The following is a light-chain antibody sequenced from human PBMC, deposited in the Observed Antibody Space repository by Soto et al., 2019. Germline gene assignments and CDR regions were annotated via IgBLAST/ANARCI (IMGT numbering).Light chain of an antibody. V-gene: IGKV3-11*01. CDR2: DAS. J-gene: IGKJ5*01. Sequence: DIVMTQSPATLSVAPGERVTFSCRASQGVSKSLAWYQQRPGQAPRLLIYDASNRATGIPARFSGSGSGTDFTLTISSLEPEDFAVYYCQQRYSWPITFGQGTRLEI. CDR3: QQRYSWPIT. CDR1: QGVSKS.